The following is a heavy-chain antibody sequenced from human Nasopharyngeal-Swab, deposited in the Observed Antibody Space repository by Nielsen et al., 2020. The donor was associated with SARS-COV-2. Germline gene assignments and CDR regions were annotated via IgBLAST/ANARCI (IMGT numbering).Heavy chain of an antibody. CDR3: ATHDGSGVATN. Sequence: GESLKISYAAFGVSFSNYNMNWVRQAPGKGLEWVSFISPSSTFMYYAASVQGRFTIFRDNAKNSLYLQMDSLRAEDTAVYYCATHDGSGVATNWGQGTLVTVSS. CDR2: ISPSSTFM. CDR1: GVSFSNYN. V-gene: IGHV3-21*01. J-gene: IGHJ4*02. D-gene: IGHD3-10*01.